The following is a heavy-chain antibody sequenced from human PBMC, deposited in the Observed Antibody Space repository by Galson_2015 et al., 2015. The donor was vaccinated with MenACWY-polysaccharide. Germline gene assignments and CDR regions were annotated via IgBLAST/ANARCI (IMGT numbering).Heavy chain of an antibody. CDR3: ARDGWSGYDFTRPGPRSHAFDI. Sequence: ETLSLTCTVSGGSISSYYWSWIRQPAGKGLEWIGRIYTSGSTNYNPSLKSRVTMSVDTSKNQFSLKLSSVTAADTAVYYCARDGWSGYDFTRPGPRSHAFDIWGQGTMVTVSS. J-gene: IGHJ3*02. D-gene: IGHD5-12*01. V-gene: IGHV4-4*07. CDR1: GGSISSYY. CDR2: IYTSGST.